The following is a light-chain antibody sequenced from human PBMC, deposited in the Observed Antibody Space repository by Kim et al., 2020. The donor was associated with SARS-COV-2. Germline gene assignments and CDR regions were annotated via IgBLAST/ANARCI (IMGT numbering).Light chain of an antibody. V-gene: IGKV1-NL1*01. CDR3: QQYYSTPYT. J-gene: IGKJ2*01. CDR1: QGITNS. CDR2: IAS. Sequence: SAHVGERVTITCRASQGITNSLAWYQQKPGKAPKLLLYIASRLENGVPTRFSGSGSGSDYTLTISSLQPEDFANYYCQQYYSTPYTFGQGTKLEI.